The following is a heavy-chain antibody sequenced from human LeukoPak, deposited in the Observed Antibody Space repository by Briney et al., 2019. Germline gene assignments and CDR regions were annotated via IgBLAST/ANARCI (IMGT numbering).Heavy chain of an antibody. CDR3: ARDEDDYGGKD. Sequence: GRSLRLSCRASGFTFGDYAMSWFRQAPGKGLEWVSVIYRSGTAYYADSVKGRFTISRDDSKNTLYLQMNSLRAEDTAVYFCARDEDDYGGKDWGQGTLVTVSS. V-gene: IGHV3-53*01. CDR2: IYRSGTA. D-gene: IGHD4-23*01. J-gene: IGHJ4*02. CDR1: GFTFGDYA.